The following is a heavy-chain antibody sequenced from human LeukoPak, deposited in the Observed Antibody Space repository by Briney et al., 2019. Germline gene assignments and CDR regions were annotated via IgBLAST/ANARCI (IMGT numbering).Heavy chain of an antibody. CDR3: ARPDDGAFDF. CDR1: GGSFSGYY. CDR2: INHSGST. J-gene: IGHJ3*01. Sequence: PSETLSLTCAVYGGSFSGYYWSWIRQPPGKGLEWIGEINHSGSTNYNPPLKSRVTISVDTSKNQFSLKLSSVTAADTAVYYCARPDDGAFDFWGQGTMVTVST. D-gene: IGHD5-24*01. V-gene: IGHV4-34*01.